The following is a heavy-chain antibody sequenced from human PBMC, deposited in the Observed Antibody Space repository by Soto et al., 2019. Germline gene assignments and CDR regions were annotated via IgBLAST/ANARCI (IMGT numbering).Heavy chain of an antibody. CDR1: GFTFSSYA. CDR2: ISYDGSNK. V-gene: IGHV3-30-3*01. CDR3: ARSGSKPLRLTMVRGYRRSDYFDY. D-gene: IGHD3-10*01. Sequence: PGGSLRLSCAASGFTFSSYAMHWVRQAPGKGLEWVAVISYDGSNKYYADSVKGRFTISRDNSKNTLYLQMNSLRAEDTAVYYCARSGSKPLRLTMVRGYRRSDYFDYWGQGTLVTVSS. J-gene: IGHJ4*02.